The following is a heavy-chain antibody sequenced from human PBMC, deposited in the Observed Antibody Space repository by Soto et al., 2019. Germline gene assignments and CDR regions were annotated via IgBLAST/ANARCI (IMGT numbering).Heavy chain of an antibody. CDR3: AATTSIAIGLRD. CDR1: GFTFTNYG. J-gene: IGHJ4*02. V-gene: IGHV1-18*01. CDR2: SSALNGFT. D-gene: IGHD6-6*01. Sequence: QLQLVQSGSEVKQPGASVQVSCKTSGFTFTNYGFTWVRQAPGKGLEWMGWSSALNGFTNYAQDFQGRVTLTTDSSTNTAYMELRGLRSDDTAFYYCAATTSIAIGLRDWGKGTLVSVDS.